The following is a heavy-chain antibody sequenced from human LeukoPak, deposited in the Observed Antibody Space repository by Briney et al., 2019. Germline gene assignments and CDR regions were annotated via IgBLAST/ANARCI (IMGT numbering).Heavy chain of an antibody. CDR1: GGSISSYY. V-gene: IGHV4-59*01. CDR3: ARHQFDSSGSHHDAFDI. CDR2: IYYSGST. J-gene: IGHJ3*02. Sequence: SETLSLTCTVSGGSISSYYWSWIRQPPGKGLEWIGYIYYSGSTNYNPPLKSRVTISVDTSKNQFSLKLSSVTAADTAVYYCARHQFDSSGSHHDAFDIWGQGTMVTASS. D-gene: IGHD3-22*01.